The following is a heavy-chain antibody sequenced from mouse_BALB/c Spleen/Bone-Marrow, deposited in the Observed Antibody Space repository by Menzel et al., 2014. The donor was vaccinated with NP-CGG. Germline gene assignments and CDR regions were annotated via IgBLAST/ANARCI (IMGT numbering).Heavy chain of an antibody. CDR3: ARRYGSLWYFDV. CDR1: GYTFTDYW. CDR2: INPSSGYT. D-gene: IGHD1-1*01. J-gene: IGHJ1*01. Sequence: VKLMESGAELAKPGASVKMSCKASGYTFTDYWMHWVKQRPGQGLEWIGYINPSSGYTEYNQKFKDKATLTADKSSSTAYVQLNILTSEDSAVYYCARRYGSLWYFDVWGAGTTVTVSS. V-gene: IGHV1-7*01.